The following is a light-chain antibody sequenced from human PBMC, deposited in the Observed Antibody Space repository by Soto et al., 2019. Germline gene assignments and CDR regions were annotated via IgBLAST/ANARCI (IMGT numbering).Light chain of an antibody. Sequence: EIVLTQSPGTPSLSPGGRATLSCRASQSVGSSYLAWYQQKPGRAPRLLFYGASSRATGIPDRFSGSGSGTDFTLTISRLEPEDFAVYYCHHYGNSPETFGQGTKVDIK. J-gene: IGKJ1*01. CDR2: GAS. V-gene: IGKV3-20*01. CDR1: QSVGSSY. CDR3: HHYGNSPET.